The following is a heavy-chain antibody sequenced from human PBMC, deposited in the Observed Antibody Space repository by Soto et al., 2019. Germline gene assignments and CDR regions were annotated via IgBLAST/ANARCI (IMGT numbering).Heavy chain of an antibody. CDR2: IIPIFGTA. CDR1: GGTFSSYA. V-gene: IGHV1-69*01. Sequence: QVQLVQSGAEVKKPGSSVKVSCKASGGTFSSYAISWVRQAPGQGLEWMGGIIPIFGTANYAQKLQGRVTITADESTSTAYMELSSLRSEDTAVYYCARGRTAMVTNWFDPWGQGTLVTVSS. D-gene: IGHD5-18*01. J-gene: IGHJ5*02. CDR3: ARGRTAMVTNWFDP.